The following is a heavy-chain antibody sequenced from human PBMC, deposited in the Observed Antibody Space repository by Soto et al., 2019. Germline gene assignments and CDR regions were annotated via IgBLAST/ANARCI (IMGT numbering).Heavy chain of an antibody. V-gene: IGHV4-59*01. CDR2: IYYSGST. Sequence: QVQLQESGPGLVKPSETLSLTCTVSGGSISSYYWSWIRQPPGKGLEWIGYIYYSGSTNYNPSLKSRVTISVDTSKNQFSLKLSSVTAADTAVYYCARESSIAVAGTLQAATYYYMDVWGKGTTVTVSS. D-gene: IGHD6-19*01. CDR3: ARESSIAVAGTLQAATYYYMDV. J-gene: IGHJ6*03. CDR1: GGSISSYY.